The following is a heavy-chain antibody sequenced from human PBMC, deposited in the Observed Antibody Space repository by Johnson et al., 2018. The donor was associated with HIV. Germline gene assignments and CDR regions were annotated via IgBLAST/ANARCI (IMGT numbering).Heavy chain of an antibody. V-gene: IGHV3-13*01. Sequence: VQLVESGGGLVQPGGSLRLSCAASGFTFSTYDMHWVRQATGKGLEWVSAIGTAGDTYYPGSVKGRFTISRENAKNSLFLQMNSLRVGDTAVYYCARVGSGSGYSRDAFDIWGQGTMVTVSS. CDR1: GFTFSTYD. D-gene: IGHD3-22*01. CDR2: IGTAGDT. CDR3: ARVGSGSGYSRDAFDI. J-gene: IGHJ3*02.